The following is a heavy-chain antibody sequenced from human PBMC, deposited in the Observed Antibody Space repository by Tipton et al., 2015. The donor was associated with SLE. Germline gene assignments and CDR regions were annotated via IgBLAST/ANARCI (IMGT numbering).Heavy chain of an antibody. J-gene: IGHJ4*02. CDR3: AHYYTGFDY. V-gene: IGHV2-5*01. Sequence: LVKPTQTLTPTCTFSGFSLSTTGVRVGWIRQPPGKALEWLALIYWNDDKRYSPSLKSRLTITKDTSKNQVVLTMTNMDPRDTAIYFCAHYYTGFDYWGQGTLVTVSS. D-gene: IGHD2-2*02. CDR1: GFSLSTTGVR. CDR2: IYWNDDK.